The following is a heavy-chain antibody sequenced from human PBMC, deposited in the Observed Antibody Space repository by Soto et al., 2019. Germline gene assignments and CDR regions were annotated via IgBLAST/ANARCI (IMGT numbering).Heavy chain of an antibody. CDR3: ARDLRGRCLGSISSVGY. CDR1: GFTFSSYG. J-gene: IGHJ4*01. D-gene: IGHD6-6*01. V-gene: IGHV3-30*19. CDR2: IWYDGSNK. Sequence: PGGSLRLSCAASGFTFSSYGMHWVRQAPGKGLEWVAVIWYDGSNKYYADSVKGRFTISRDNSKNTLYLQMNSLRAEDTAVYYCARDLRGRCLGSISSVGYWGHGTLVTVSS.